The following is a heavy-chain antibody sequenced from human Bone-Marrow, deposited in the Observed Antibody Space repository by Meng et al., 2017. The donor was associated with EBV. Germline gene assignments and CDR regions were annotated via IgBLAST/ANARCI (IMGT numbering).Heavy chain of an antibody. J-gene: IGHJ4*02. Sequence: EVQLVASGGXLVKPGGSLRLSWAAWGLTFSSYSMNWVRQAPGKGLEWVSSISSSSSYIYYADSVKGRFTISRDNAKNSLYLQMNSLRAEDTAVYYCARDLIVVVPAAMNIAILDDWGQGTLVTVSS. V-gene: IGHV3-21*01. CDR1: GLTFSSYS. D-gene: IGHD2-2*01. CDR3: ARDLIVVVPAAMNIAILDD. CDR2: ISSSSSYI.